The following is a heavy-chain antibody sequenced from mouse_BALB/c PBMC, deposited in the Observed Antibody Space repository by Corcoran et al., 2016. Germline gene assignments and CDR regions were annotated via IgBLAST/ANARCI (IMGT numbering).Heavy chain of an antibody. V-gene: IGHV8-8*01. J-gene: IGHJ4*01. Sequence: QVTLKESDPGILQPSQTLSLTCSFSGFSLGISDMGVGWVRQPSGKGLEWLLHILWDDSKYYNPALKSRLTISKDTYNNQVFLKIANVDTADTATYYCVRITYDGSYVMYYGGQGTSVTVSS. CDR3: VRITYDGSYVMYY. CDR2: ILWDDSK. D-gene: IGHD2-3*01. CDR1: GFSLGISDMG.